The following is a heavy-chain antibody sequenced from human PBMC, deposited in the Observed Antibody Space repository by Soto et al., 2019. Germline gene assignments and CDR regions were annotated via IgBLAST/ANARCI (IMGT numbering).Heavy chain of an antibody. Sequence: GASVKVSCKTSGYSFTDYKLHWVRQAPGQGLEWMGGIIPIFGTANYAQKFQGRVTITADESTSTAYMELSSLRSEDTAVYYCARKSRARSGWSLYYFDYWGQGTLVTVSS. J-gene: IGHJ4*02. CDR1: GYSFTDYK. CDR3: ARKSRARSGWSLYYFDY. CDR2: IIPIFGTA. D-gene: IGHD6-19*01. V-gene: IGHV1-69*01.